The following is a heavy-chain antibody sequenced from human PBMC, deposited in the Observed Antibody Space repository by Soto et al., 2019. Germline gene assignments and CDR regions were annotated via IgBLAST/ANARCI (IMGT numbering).Heavy chain of an antibody. J-gene: IGHJ6*02. CDR1: GGSVSSGSYY. CDR2: ISNSGST. CDR3: ARVSGWFGELLYYRMDV. Sequence: SETLSLTCTVSGGSVSSGSYYWSWIRQPPGKGLEWIGYISNSGSTNYNPSLKSRVTISVDTSKNQFSLTVRSVTAADTAVYYCARVSGWFGELLYYRMDVWGQGTTVTVYS. D-gene: IGHD3-10*01. V-gene: IGHV4-61*01.